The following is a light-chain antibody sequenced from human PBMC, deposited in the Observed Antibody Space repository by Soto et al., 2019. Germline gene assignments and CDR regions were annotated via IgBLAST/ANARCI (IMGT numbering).Light chain of an antibody. CDR2: KDS. Sequence: SYELTQPPSVSVSPGQTARITCSGDALPKQYAYWYQQKPGQAPVLVIYKDSGRPSGIPERFSGSSSGTTVTLTISGVQAEDEADYYCQSADSSGTYVFGTGTKVT. V-gene: IGLV3-25*02. CDR1: ALPKQY. J-gene: IGLJ1*01. CDR3: QSADSSGTYV.